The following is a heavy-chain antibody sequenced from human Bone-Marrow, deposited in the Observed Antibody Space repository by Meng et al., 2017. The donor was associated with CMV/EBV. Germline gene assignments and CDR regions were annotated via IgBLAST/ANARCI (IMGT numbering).Heavy chain of an antibody. V-gene: IGHV1-69*05. D-gene: IGHD1-26*01. CDR1: GGTFSSYA. CDR2: IIPIFGTA. J-gene: IGHJ5*02. Sequence: SVKVSCKASGGTFSSYAISWVRQASGQGLEWMGGIIPIFGTANYAQKFQGRVTITTDESTSTAYMELSSLRSEDTAVYYCARDEGGYSGSYSIWFDPWGQGTLVAASS. CDR3: ARDEGGYSGSYSIWFDP.